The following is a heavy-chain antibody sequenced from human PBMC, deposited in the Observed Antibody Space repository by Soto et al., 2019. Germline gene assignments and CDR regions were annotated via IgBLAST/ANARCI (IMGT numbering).Heavy chain of an antibody. J-gene: IGHJ5*02. V-gene: IGHV6-1*01. CDR3: ARAREQWLVLGLGWFDP. CDR2: TYYRSKWYN. CDR1: GDSVSSNSAA. Sequence: PSQTLSLTCAISGDSVSSNSAAWNWIRQSPSRGLEWLGRTYYRSKWYNDYAVSVKSRITINPDTSKNQFSLQPNSVTPEDTAVYYCARAREQWLVLGLGWFDPWGQGTLVTVSS. D-gene: IGHD6-19*01.